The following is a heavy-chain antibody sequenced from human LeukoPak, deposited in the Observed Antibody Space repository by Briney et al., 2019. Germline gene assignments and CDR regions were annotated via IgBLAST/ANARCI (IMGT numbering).Heavy chain of an antibody. D-gene: IGHD2-15*01. CDR2: IKQDGSEK. Sequence: QSGGSLRLSCAASGFTFSSYWMSWVRQAPGKGLEWVANIKQDGSEKYYVDSVKGRFTISRDNAKNSLYLQMNSLRAEDTAVYYCARAGPDCSGGSCYHLGHYWGQGTLVTVSS. CDR3: ARAGPDCSGGSCYHLGHY. CDR1: GFTFSSYW. V-gene: IGHV3-7*01. J-gene: IGHJ4*02.